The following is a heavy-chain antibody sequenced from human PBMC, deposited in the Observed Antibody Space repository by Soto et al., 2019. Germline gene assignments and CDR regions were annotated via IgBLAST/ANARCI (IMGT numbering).Heavy chain of an antibody. J-gene: IGHJ4*02. Sequence: EVQLVESGGGLVQHGRSLRLSCAASGFTFDDYAMHWVRHAPGKGLEWVSGISWNSGSIGYADSVKGRFTISRDNAKNSLYLQMNSLRAEDTALYYCAKGPNRVDTAMVYYFDYWGQGTLVTVSS. CDR3: AKGPNRVDTAMVYYFDY. V-gene: IGHV3-9*01. CDR1: GFTFDDYA. D-gene: IGHD5-18*01. CDR2: ISWNSGSI.